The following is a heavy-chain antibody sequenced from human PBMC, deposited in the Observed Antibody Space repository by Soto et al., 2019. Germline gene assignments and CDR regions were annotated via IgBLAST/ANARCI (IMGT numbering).Heavy chain of an antibody. V-gene: IGHV1-8*01. CDR3: ARGYYYGSGSSPDY. J-gene: IGHJ4*02. D-gene: IGHD3-10*01. CDR2: MNPNRGNT. Sequence: QVQLVQSGAEVKKPGASVKVSCKASGYTFTTYDINWVRQATGQGLEWMGWMNPNRGNTGYAQKFQGRVTITRNTSISTAYMELSSLRSEDTAVYYCARGYYYGSGSSPDYWGQGTLVTVSS. CDR1: GYTFTTYD.